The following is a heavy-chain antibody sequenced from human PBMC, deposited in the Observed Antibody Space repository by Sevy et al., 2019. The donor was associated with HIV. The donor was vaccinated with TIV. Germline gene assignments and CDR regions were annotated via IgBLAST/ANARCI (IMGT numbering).Heavy chain of an antibody. D-gene: IGHD5-12*01. V-gene: IGHV3-49*04. J-gene: IGHJ4*02. CDR2: VRRKSNGGAT. CDR3: TRALNIGYDYKGVFDY. Sequence: GGSLRLSCTISGITLGDHALSWVRQAPGKGLEWVGLVRRKSNGGATEYAASVKGRFTISRDDSKSIAYLQMNRLKIEDTAVYFCTRALNIGYDYKGVFDYWGQGTLVTVSS. CDR1: GITLGDHA.